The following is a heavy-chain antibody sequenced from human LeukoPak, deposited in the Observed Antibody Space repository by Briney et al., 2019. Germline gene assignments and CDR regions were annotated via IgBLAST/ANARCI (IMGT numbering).Heavy chain of an antibody. CDR3: ARQLPGSSGWYPNYFDY. V-gene: IGHV4-59*08. Sequence: PPETLSLTCTVSGGSISSYYWSWIRQPPGKGLEWIGYIYYSGGTNYNPSLKSRVTISVDTSKNQFSLKLSSVTAADTAVYYCARQLPGSSGWYPNYFDYWGQGTLVTVSS. D-gene: IGHD6-19*01. CDR1: GGSISSYY. J-gene: IGHJ4*02. CDR2: IYYSGGT.